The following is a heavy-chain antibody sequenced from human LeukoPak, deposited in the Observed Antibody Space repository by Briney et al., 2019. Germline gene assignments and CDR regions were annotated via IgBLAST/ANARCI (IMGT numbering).Heavy chain of an antibody. D-gene: IGHD1-26*01. CDR2: INPNSGGT. J-gene: IGHJ4*02. V-gene: IGHV1-2*02. CDR3: ARDRGSYSGWFDY. CDR1: GYTFTGYY. Sequence: ASVKVSCKASGYTFTGYYMHWVRQAPGQGLEWVGWINPNSGGTNYAQKFQGRVTMTRDTSISTAYIELSRLGSDDTAVYYCARDRGSYSGWFDYWGQGTLVTVSS.